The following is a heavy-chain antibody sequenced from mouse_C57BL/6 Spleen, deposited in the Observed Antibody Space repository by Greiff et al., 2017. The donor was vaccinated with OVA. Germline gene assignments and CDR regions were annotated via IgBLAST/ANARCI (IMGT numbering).Heavy chain of an antibody. CDR1: GYSITSGYY. Sequence: DVQLQESGPGLVKPSQSLSLTCSVTGYSITSGYYWNWIRQFPGNKLEWMGYISYDGSNNYNPSLKNRISITRDTSKNQFFLKLNSVTTEDTATYYCARIFITTVVATRYFDVWGTGTTVTVSS. V-gene: IGHV3-6*01. CDR2: ISYDGSN. CDR3: ARIFITTVVATRYFDV. D-gene: IGHD1-1*01. J-gene: IGHJ1*03.